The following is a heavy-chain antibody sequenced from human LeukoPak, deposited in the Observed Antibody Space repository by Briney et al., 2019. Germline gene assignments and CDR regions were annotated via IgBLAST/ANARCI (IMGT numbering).Heavy chain of an antibody. J-gene: IGHJ4*02. Sequence: PGGSLRLSCTASGFTFGDYAMSWVRQAPGKGLEWVGFIKSKAYGGTTEYAASVKGRFTISRDDSKSIAYLQMNSLKTEDTAVYYCTRYYDYVWGSYRRPRFDYWGQGTLVTVSS. V-gene: IGHV3-49*04. D-gene: IGHD3-16*02. CDR3: TRYYDYVWGSYRRPRFDY. CDR2: IKSKAYGGTT. CDR1: GFTFGDYA.